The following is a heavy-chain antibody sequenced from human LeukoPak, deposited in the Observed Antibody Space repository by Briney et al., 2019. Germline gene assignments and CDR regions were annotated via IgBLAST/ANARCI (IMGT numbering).Heavy chain of an antibody. CDR3: SKSPDTAMVN. Sequence: SQTLSLTCALSGDSVSSNSAAWHWIRHSPSGGLEWLGRTYYSSKWYTNYAVSVRSRITINPDTSKNRISLQLISVTPDDTALYYCSKSPDTAMVNWGQGTLVTVSS. CDR2: TYYSSKWYT. J-gene: IGHJ4*02. CDR1: GDSVSSNSAA. V-gene: IGHV6-1*01. D-gene: IGHD5-18*01.